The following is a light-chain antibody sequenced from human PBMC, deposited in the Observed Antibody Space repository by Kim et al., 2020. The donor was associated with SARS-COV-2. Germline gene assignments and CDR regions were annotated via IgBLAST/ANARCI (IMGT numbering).Light chain of an antibody. V-gene: IGKV3-11*01. CDR3: QQRGGWPLT. J-gene: IGKJ4*01. Sequence: LSPGERATLSCRASQNVRNYIAWYHQTPGRAPRLLMYDASNRATGVPARFSGSGSGTDFTLTISSLEPEDFGIYYCQQRGGWPLTFGGGTKVDIK. CDR2: DAS. CDR1: QNVRNY.